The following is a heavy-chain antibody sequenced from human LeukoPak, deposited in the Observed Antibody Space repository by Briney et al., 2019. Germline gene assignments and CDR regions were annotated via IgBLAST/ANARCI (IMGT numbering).Heavy chain of an antibody. Sequence: SVKVSCKASGGTFSSYAISWVRQAPGQGLEWMGGIIPIFGTANYAQKFQGRVTITADESTSTAYMELSSLRSEDTAVYYCARDGRDYGDLDYWGQGTLVTVSS. D-gene: IGHD4-17*01. CDR3: ARDGRDYGDLDY. V-gene: IGHV1-69*13. CDR2: IIPIFGTA. CDR1: GGTFSSYA. J-gene: IGHJ4*02.